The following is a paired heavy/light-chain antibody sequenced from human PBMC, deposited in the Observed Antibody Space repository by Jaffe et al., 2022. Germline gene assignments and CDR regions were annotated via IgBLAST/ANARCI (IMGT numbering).Heavy chain of an antibody. CDR1: GYSISSGYY. J-gene: IGHJ3*02. D-gene: IGHD3-22*01. Sequence: QVQLQESGPGLVKPSETLSLTCAVSGYSISSGYYWGWIRQPPGKGLEWIGSIYHSGSTYYNPSLKSRVTISVDTSKNQFSLKLSSVTAADTAVYYCASDLDYYDSSGVAFDIWGQGTMVTVSS. V-gene: IGHV4-38-2*01. CDR2: IYHSGST. CDR3: ASDLDYYDSSGVAFDI.
Light chain of an antibody. CDR3: QVWDSSSDRVV. J-gene: IGLJ2*01. CDR1: NIGSKS. Sequence: SYVLTQPPSVSVAPGKTARITCGGNNIGSKSVHWYQQKPGQAPVLVIYYDSDRPSGIPERFSGSNSGNTATLTISRVEAGDEADYYCQVWDSSSDRVVFGGGTKLTVL. CDR2: YDS. V-gene: IGLV3-21*04.